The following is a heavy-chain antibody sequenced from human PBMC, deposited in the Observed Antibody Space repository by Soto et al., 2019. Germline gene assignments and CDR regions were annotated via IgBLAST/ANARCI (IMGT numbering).Heavy chain of an antibody. V-gene: IGHV1-69*06. CDR3: AGAPAGDYYYYYKFDV. CDR2: VIPLFGTA. Sequence: SVKVSCKASGDIFTRYSFSWVRQAPGQGLEWMGGVIPLFGTANYGQKFQGRVTITADKSTSTAFMDIRGLRSDDTAVYYCAGAPAGDYYYYYKFDVWGQGTAVTVSS. J-gene: IGHJ6*02. D-gene: IGHD2-21*02. CDR1: GDIFTRYS.